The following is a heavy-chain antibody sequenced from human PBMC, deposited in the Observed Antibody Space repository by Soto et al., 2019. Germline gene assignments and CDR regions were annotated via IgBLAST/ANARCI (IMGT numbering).Heavy chain of an antibody. V-gene: IGHV3-30*03. CDR1: GFTFRSYA. CDR3: VRVDGSGSFLLDS. J-gene: IGHJ4*02. CDR2: ISYDGKKT. D-gene: IGHD3-10*01. Sequence: QVQLVESGGGVVQPGRSLRLSCAASGFTFRSYAMHWVRQTPGKGLEWVAYISYDGKKTYYADSVKGRFTISRDNYQNTLFLQMSSLQFEDTSVYSCVRVDGSGSFLLDSWGRGTLVTVSS.